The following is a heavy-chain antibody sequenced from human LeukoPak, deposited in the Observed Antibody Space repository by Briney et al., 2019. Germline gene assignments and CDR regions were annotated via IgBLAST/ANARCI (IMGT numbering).Heavy chain of an antibody. D-gene: IGHD6-6*01. CDR1: GFTFDNYA. CDR2: ISWNSGSI. CDR3: GKVSALAPFNDAFYS. J-gene: IGHJ3*02. V-gene: IGHV3-9*01. Sequence: PGGSLRLSCTASGFTFDNYAMHWVRQAPGKGLEWVAGISWNSGSIGYADSMKGRFMISSDYAKHSLLLQMNVLTAEDTVLYYCGKVSALAPFNDAFYSWGQGTMVTASS.